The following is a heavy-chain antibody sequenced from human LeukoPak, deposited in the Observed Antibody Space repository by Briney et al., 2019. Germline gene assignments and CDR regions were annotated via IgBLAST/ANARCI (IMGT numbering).Heavy chain of an antibody. Sequence: GESLKISCKGSGHIFTTYWIGWVRQMPGKGLEWMGIIYPGDSDTRYSPSFQGQVTISADKSISTAYLQWSSLKASDTAMYYCARQWSSGWSFFDYWGQGTLVTVSS. CDR3: ARQWSSGWSFFDY. CDR2: IYPGDSDT. J-gene: IGHJ4*02. V-gene: IGHV5-51*01. D-gene: IGHD6-19*01. CDR1: GHIFTTYW.